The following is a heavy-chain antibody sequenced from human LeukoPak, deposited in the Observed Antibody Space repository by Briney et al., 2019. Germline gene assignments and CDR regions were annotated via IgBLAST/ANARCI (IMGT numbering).Heavy chain of an antibody. CDR2: ISGSGGST. CDR1: GFTFSSYA. D-gene: IGHD5-18*01. CDR3: ARDTGGWIQLWDDAFDI. J-gene: IGHJ3*02. V-gene: IGHV3-23*01. Sequence: GGSLRLSCAASGFTFSSYAMSWVRQAPGKGLEWVSAISGSGGSTYYADSVKGRFTISRDNSKNTPYLQMNSLRAEDTAVYYCARDTGGWIQLWDDAFDIWAKGQWSPSLQ.